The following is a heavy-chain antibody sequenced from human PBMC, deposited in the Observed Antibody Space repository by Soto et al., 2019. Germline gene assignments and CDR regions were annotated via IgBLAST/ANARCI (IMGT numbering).Heavy chain of an antibody. CDR2: IGNSNNPT. CDR1: GFTFSDYS. CDR3: AREECYCNGGPCYRGAFDF. J-gene: IGHJ3*01. D-gene: IGHD2-15*01. Sequence: EVQLVESGGGLVKPGGSPRLSCAASGFTFSDYSMLWVRQAPGKGLEWLAFIGNSNNPTFYADSVRGRFTISRDNPKNSVYLQMNSLGEEDTAVYFCAREECYCNGGPCYRGAFDFWGQGTIVTVSS. V-gene: IGHV3-21*02.